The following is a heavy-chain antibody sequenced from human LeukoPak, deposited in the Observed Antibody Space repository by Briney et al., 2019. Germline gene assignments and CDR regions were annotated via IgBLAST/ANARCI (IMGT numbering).Heavy chain of an antibody. J-gene: IGHJ4*02. CDR1: GGTFSSYA. CDR3: ARGSGLLGYGSGSYHQWGYFDY. D-gene: IGHD3-10*01. CDR2: IIPIFGTA. Sequence: SVKVPCKASGGTFSSYAISWVRQAPGQGLEWMGGIIPIFGTANYAQKFRGRVTITADKSTRTAYMELSSLRSDDTAVYYCARGSGLLGYGSGSYHQWGYFDYWGQGTLVTVSS. V-gene: IGHV1-69*06.